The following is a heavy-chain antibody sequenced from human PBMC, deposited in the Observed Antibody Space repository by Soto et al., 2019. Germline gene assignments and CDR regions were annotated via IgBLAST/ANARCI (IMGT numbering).Heavy chain of an antibody. Sequence: GGSLRLSCSASGFTFSSYVMHWVRQAPGKGLEFVSAISSDGGRTYYADSVKGRFTVSRDNSKNTLYFQMSSLRTEDTAVYYCVKDGDYYDSIGGYYEGSSDSWGPGTLVTGSS. D-gene: IGHD3-22*01. J-gene: IGHJ5*02. CDR3: VKDGDYYDSIGGYYEGSSDS. V-gene: IGHV3-64D*06. CDR2: ISSDGGRT. CDR1: GFTFSSYV.